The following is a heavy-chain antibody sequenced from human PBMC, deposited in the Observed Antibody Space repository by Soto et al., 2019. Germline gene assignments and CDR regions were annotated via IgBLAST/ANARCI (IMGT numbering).Heavy chain of an antibody. Sequence: XGSLRLSCAASGFTFSNYWMSWVRQAPGKGLEWVANIKQDGSEKNYKDSVKGRVTISRDNAKNSLSLQMNSLRVEDTAVYFCARRATTSAGYFDLWGRGTLVTVSS. J-gene: IGHJ2*01. CDR2: IKQDGSEK. CDR3: ARRATTSAGYFDL. CDR1: GFTFSNYW. V-gene: IGHV3-7*01. D-gene: IGHD1-26*01.